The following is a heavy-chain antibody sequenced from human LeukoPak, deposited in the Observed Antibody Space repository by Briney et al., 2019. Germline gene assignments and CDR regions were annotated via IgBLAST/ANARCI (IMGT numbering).Heavy chain of an antibody. CDR1: GFTFSSYS. Sequence: GGSLRLSCAASGFTFSSYSMNWVRQAPGKGLEWVSSISSSSSYIYYADSVKGRFTISRDNAKNSLYLQMNSLRAEDTAVYYCARESSRDDYFDYWGQGTLVTVSS. CDR2: ISSSSSYI. J-gene: IGHJ4*02. CDR3: ARESSRDDYFDY. V-gene: IGHV3-21*01. D-gene: IGHD5-24*01.